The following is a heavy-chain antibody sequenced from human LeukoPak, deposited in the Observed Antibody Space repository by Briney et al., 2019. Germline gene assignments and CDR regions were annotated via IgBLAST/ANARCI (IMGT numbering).Heavy chain of an antibody. CDR2: ISSSSSTI. Sequence: QPGGSLRLSCAASGFTFSSYSMNWVRQAPGKGLEWVSYISSSSSTIYYADSVKGRFTISRDNAKNSLYLQMNSLRAEDTAVYYCARGMKSGWLLSRSNFDYWGQGTLVTVSS. V-gene: IGHV3-48*04. J-gene: IGHJ4*02. CDR3: ARGMKSGWLLSRSNFDY. D-gene: IGHD6-19*01. CDR1: GFTFSSYS.